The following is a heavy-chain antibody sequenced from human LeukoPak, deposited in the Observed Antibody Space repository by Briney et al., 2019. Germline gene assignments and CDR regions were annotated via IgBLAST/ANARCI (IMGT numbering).Heavy chain of an antibody. J-gene: IGHJ3*02. CDR2: INHSGST. CDR3: ARDRRPAAVDAFDI. D-gene: IGHD6-13*01. V-gene: IGHV4-34*01. CDR1: GGSFSGYY. Sequence: PSETLSLTCAVYGGSFSGYYWSWIRQPPGKGLEWIGEINHSGSTNYNPSLKSRVTISVDMSKNQFSLKLSSVTAADTAVYYCARDRRPAAVDAFDIWGQGTMVTVSS.